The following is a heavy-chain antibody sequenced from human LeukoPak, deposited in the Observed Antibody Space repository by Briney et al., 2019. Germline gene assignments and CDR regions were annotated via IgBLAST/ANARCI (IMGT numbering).Heavy chain of an antibody. CDR2: INPDGSEK. J-gene: IGHJ4*02. Sequence: PGGSLRLFCAASGFTFTTSWMNWVRQAPGKGLQWVAGINPDGSEKYSVDSVKGRFTISRDNAKNSLYLQMNSLRAEDTALYYCARDRGYSSYDYWGQGTLVTVSS. V-gene: IGHV3-7*01. D-gene: IGHD6-19*01. CDR3: ARDRGYSSYDY. CDR1: GFTFTTSW.